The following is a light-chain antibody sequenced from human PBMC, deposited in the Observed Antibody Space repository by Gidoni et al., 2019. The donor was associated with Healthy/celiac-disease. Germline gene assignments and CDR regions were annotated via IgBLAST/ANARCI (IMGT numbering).Light chain of an antibody. Sequence: IQLTQSPSSLSASVGDRVTITCRASQSISSYLNWYQQKPGKAPKLLIYAASSLQSGVPSRFSGSGSGTDFTLTISRLQPEDFATYYCQQSYSTPQRTFGQGTKVEIK. CDR1: QSISSY. J-gene: IGKJ1*01. V-gene: IGKV1-39*01. CDR3: QQSYSTPQRT. CDR2: AAS.